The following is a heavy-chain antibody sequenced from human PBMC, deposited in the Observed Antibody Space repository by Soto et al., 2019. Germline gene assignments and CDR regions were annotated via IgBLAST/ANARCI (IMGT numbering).Heavy chain of an antibody. CDR2: IDGSGTTK. Sequence: EVQLLESGGGLVQPGGSLRLSCGVSGFTFNDFEMNWVRQAPGKGLEWLAYIDGSGTTKKYADSVRGRFTISRDNPNNPLFLQMSSLSAADTAIYYCARGFWRFNYWGQGTLVSVSS. CDR3: ARGFWRFNY. CDR1: GFTFNDFE. J-gene: IGHJ4*02. V-gene: IGHV3-48*03.